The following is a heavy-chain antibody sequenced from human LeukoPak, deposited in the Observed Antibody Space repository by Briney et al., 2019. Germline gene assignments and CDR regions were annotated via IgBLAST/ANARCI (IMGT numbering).Heavy chain of an antibody. Sequence: SETLSLTCAVYGGSFSGYYWSWIRQPPGKGLEWIGYIYYSGSTNYNPSLKSRVTISVDTSKNQFSLKLSSVTAADTAVHYCARVTSNYDILTGGNNWFDPWGQGTLVTVSS. V-gene: IGHV4-59*08. CDR1: GGSFSGYY. CDR3: ARVTSNYDILTGGNNWFDP. J-gene: IGHJ5*02. CDR2: IYYSGST. D-gene: IGHD3-9*01.